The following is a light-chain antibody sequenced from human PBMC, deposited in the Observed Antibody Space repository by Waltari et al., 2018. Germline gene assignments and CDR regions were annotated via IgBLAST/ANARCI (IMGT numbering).Light chain of an antibody. CDR2: GAS. V-gene: IGKV1-39*01. CDR1: QGIVRY. Sequence: DIQFTKSPSSLSASVGYRVTITCRASQGIVRYLNWYQQKPGKVPNLLIYGASNLHTGVPSRFRGSGSGTDFTLTINGLQPEDFATYYCQQTTNIPWTFGQGTRVDI. J-gene: IGKJ1*01. CDR3: QQTTNIPWT.